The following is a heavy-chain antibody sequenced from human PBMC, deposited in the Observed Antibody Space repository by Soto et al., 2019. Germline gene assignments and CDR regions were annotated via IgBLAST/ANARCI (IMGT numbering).Heavy chain of an antibody. D-gene: IGHD5-12*01. CDR3: AKERGIVATIYYYYYGMDV. CDR1: GFTFSSYA. CDR2: ISGSGGST. Sequence: PGGSLSLSCAASGFTFSSYAMSWVRQAPGKGLEWVSAISGSGGSTYYADSVKGRFTISRDNSKNTLYLQMNSLRAEDTAVYYCAKERGIVATIYYYYYGMDVWGQGTTVTVSS. V-gene: IGHV3-23*01. J-gene: IGHJ6*02.